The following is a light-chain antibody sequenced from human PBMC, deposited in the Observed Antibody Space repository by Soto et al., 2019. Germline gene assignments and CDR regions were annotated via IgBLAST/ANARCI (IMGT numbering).Light chain of an antibody. CDR1: SFNIGRNP. V-gene: IGLV1-44*01. CDR2: SNN. Sequence: QSVLTQPPSASGTPEQRVTISCSGGSFNIGRNPVNWYQHLPGTAPTLLIFSNNQRPSGVPARFSGSKSGTSASLAISGLQSGDEGDYYCAAWDDSLNGFYVFGTGTKVTVL. CDR3: AAWDDSLNGFYV. J-gene: IGLJ1*01.